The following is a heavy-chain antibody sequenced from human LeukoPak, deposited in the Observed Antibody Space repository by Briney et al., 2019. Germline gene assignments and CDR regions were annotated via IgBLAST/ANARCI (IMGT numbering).Heavy chain of an antibody. V-gene: IGHV3-48*03. Sequence: GGSLRLSCAASGFTFSSYEMNWVRQAPGKGLEWVSYISSSGSTIYYADSVKGRFTISRDNAKNSLYLQMNSQRAEDTAVYYCARDGYGDYSRNYFDYWGQGTLVTVSS. D-gene: IGHD4-17*01. CDR1: GFTFSSYE. CDR3: ARDGYGDYSRNYFDY. J-gene: IGHJ4*02. CDR2: ISSSGSTI.